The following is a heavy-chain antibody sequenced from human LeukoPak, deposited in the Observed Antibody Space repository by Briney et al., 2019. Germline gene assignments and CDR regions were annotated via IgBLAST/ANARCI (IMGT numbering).Heavy chain of an antibody. CDR3: ARTPRGYSSSRYFDY. Sequence: PSETLSLTCTVSGGSISSYYWSWIRQPAGKGLEWIGRIYTSGSTNYNPSLKSRVTMSVDTSKNQFSLKLSSVTAADTAVYYCARTPRGYSSSRYFDYWGQGTLVTVSS. CDR1: GGSISSYY. J-gene: IGHJ4*02. V-gene: IGHV4-4*07. CDR2: IYTSGST. D-gene: IGHD6-13*01.